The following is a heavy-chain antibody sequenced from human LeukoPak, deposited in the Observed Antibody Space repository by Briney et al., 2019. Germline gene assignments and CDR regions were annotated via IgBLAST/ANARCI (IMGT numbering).Heavy chain of an antibody. J-gene: IGHJ4*02. CDR1: GFSFSDYT. CDR2: ISSRTNTM. CDR3: ARVYRSSSGPTLDY. V-gene: IGHV3-48*01. Sequence: PGGSLRLSCATSGFSFSDYTMDWVRQAPGKGLEWISHISSRTNTMYYADSVKGRFTISRDNAKSSLYLQMNSLRAEDTAVYYCARVYRSSSGPTLDYWGQGTLVTVSS. D-gene: IGHD6-6*01.